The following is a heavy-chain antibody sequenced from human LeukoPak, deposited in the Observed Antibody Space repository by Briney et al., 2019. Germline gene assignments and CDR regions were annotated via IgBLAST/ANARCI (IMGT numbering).Heavy chain of an antibody. CDR2: INHSGST. D-gene: IGHD2-15*01. CDR3: ARESWVVVAAPRAFDI. J-gene: IGHJ3*02. Sequence: SETLSLTCAVYGGSFSGYYWSWIRQPPGKGLEWIGEINHSGSTNYNPSLKSRVTISVDTSKNQFSLKLSSVTAADTAVYYCARESWVVVAAPRAFDIWGQGTMVTVSS. V-gene: IGHV4-34*01. CDR1: GGSFSGYY.